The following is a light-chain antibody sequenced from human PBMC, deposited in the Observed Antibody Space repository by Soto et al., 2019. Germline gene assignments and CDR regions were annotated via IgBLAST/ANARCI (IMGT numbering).Light chain of an antibody. J-gene: IGKJ1*01. CDR2: GAS. V-gene: IGKV3-20*01. CDR3: QQFESSVT. CDR1: QSVGSNF. Sequence: EVVLTQSPVSLSLSPGERATFSCRASQSVGSNFFAWYQQKPGQAPRLLIYGASSMATGIPDRFSGSGSGTDFTLTISRLEPEDFAVYYCQQFESSVTFGQGTKVEI.